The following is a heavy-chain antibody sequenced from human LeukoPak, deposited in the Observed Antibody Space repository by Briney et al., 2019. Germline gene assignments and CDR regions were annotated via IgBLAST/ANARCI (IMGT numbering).Heavy chain of an antibody. J-gene: IGHJ3*02. D-gene: IGHD3-22*01. CDR3: ANTYYYDSSGYSDAFDI. CDR1: GFTFSSYG. CDR2: ISGSGGST. V-gene: IGHV3-23*01. Sequence: PGGSLRLSCAASGFTFSSYGMSWVRQAPGKGLEWVSAISGSGGSTYYADSVKGRFTISRDNSKNTLYLQMNSLRAEDTAVYYCANTYYYDSSGYSDAFDIWGQGTMVTVSS.